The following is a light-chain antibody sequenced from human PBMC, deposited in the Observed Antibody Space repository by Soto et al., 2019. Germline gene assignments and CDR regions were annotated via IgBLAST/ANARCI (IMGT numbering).Light chain of an antibody. CDR1: QSISSW. CDR2: DAS. J-gene: IGKJ1*01. CDR3: QQYNSYSAT. V-gene: IGKV1-5*01. Sequence: DIQMTQSPSTLSASVGDRVTITCRASQSISSWLAWYQQKPGKAPKLLIYDASSLESGVPSRFSGSGSGPEFTLTISSLQPDDVATYYCQQYNSYSATFGHGTKVEIK.